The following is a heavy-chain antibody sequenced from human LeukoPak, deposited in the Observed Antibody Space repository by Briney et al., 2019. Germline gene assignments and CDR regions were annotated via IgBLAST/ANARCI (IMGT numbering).Heavy chain of an antibody. CDR2: INPSGGST. D-gene: IGHD6-19*01. CDR1: GYTFTSYY. CDR3: ARDQAVADPSIDP. Sequence: ASVKVSCKASGYTFTSYYMHWVRQAPGQGLEWMGIINPSGGSTSYAQKFQGRVTMTRDMSTSTVYMELSSLRSEDTAVYYCARDQAVADPSIDPWGQGTLVTVSS. V-gene: IGHV1-46*01. J-gene: IGHJ5*02.